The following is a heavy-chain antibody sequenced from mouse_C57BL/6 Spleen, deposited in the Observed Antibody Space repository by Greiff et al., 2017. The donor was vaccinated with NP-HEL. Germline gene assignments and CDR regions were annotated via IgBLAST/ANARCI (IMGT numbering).Heavy chain of an antibody. CDR2: ISSGGSYN. J-gene: IGHJ2*01. CDR3: ARKGDYGSPVYFDY. V-gene: IGHV5-6*01. D-gene: IGHD1-1*01. CDR1: GFTFSSYG. Sequence: EVQVVESGGDLVKPGGSLKLSCAASGFTFSSYGLSWVRQTPDKRLEWVATISSGGSYNYYPDSVKGRFTIARDNAKNTLYLQMSSLKAEDTAMYYCARKGDYGSPVYFDYWGQGTTLTVSS.